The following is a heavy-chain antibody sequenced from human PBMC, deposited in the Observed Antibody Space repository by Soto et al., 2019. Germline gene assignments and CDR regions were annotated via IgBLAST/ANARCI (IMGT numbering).Heavy chain of an antibody. CDR3: AKGDTYGADYYYGLDV. CDR1: RFTFNTYG. J-gene: IGHJ6*02. CDR2: LSGSGGST. D-gene: IGHD4-17*01. Sequence: PGGSLRLSCAASRFTFNTYGMSWVRQAPGKGLKWVSTLSGSGGSTYYADSVTGRFTISRDNSKNTLYLQMNSLRAEDTAVYYCAKGDTYGADYYYGLDVWGQGTTVTVSS. V-gene: IGHV3-23*01.